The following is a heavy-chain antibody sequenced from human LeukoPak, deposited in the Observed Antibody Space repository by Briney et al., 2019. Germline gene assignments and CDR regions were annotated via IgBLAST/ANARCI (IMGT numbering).Heavy chain of an antibody. V-gene: IGHV4-34*01. Sequence: SETLSLTCAVYGGSFSGYYWSWIRQPPGKGLEWIGEINHSGSTNYNPSLKSRVTISVDTSKNQFSLKLSSVTAADTAVYYCARDPSCSSTSCYYYGMDVWGQGTTVTVSS. CDR3: ARDPSCSSTSCYYYGMDV. CDR2: INHSGST. D-gene: IGHD2-2*01. CDR1: GGSFSGYY. J-gene: IGHJ6*02.